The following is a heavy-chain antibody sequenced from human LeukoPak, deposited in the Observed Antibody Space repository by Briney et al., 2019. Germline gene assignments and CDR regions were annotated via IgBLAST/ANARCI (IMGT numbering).Heavy chain of an antibody. CDR3: AKDRRLLRSAFDI. J-gene: IGHJ3*02. Sequence: PGRSLRLSCAASGFSFSNFAMDWVRQAPGKGPEWVAVISYDGSNKYYADSVKGRFTISRDNSKNTLYLQMNSLRAEDTAVYYCAKDRRLLRSAFDIWGQGTMVTVSS. CDR1: GFSFSNFA. CDR2: ISYDGSNK. V-gene: IGHV3-30*18.